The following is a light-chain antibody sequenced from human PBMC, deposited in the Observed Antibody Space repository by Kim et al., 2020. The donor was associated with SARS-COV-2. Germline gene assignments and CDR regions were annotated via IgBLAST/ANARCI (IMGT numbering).Light chain of an antibody. V-gene: IGLV6-57*03. CDR3: QSYDISNVI. J-gene: IGLJ2*01. CDR2: EDS. CDR1: SGNIADNY. Sequence: GTTVTISCTRASGNIADNYVQWYQKRPGSAPTIVIYEDSERPSGVPDRFSGSIDTSSSSASLTISGLKTEDEADYYCQSYDISNVIFGGGTQLTVL.